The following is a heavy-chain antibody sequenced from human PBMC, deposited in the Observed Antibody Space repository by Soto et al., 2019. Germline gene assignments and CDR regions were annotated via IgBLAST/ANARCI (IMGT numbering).Heavy chain of an antibody. V-gene: IGHV1-18*01. CDR2: VSAYNGER. D-gene: IGHD6-6*01. CDR1: GYTFTNYG. J-gene: IGHJ4*01. CDR3: SRGTSIPASGDY. Sequence: QVQLVQSGAEVKKPGASVKVSCKASGYTFTNYGINWVRQAPGQGLEWLGWVSAYNGERRYAQRVQARVIMTTDTSTTTAYMELRSLRSGATAVYYCSRGTSIPASGDYWGQGTLVTVSS.